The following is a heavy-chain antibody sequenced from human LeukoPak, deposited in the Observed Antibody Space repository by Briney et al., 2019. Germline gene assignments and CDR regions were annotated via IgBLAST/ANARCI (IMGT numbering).Heavy chain of an antibody. CDR2: ISAYNGNT. D-gene: IGHD3-22*01. Sequence: ASVKVSCKASGYTFTSYGISWVRQAPGQGLEWMGWISAYNGNTNYAQKLQGRVTMTTDTSTSTAYMELRSLRSDDTAVYYCARDGAYYYDSSGRPDYWGQGTLVTVSS. V-gene: IGHV1-18*01. CDR3: ARDGAYYYDSSGRPDY. CDR1: GYTFTSYG. J-gene: IGHJ4*02.